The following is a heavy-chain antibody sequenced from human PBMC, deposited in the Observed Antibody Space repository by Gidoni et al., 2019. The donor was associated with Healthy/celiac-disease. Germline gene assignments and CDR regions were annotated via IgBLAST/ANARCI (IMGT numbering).Heavy chain of an antibody. CDR1: GGSISSGSYY. CDR2: IYTSGST. J-gene: IGHJ1*01. D-gene: IGHD2-15*01. V-gene: IGHV4-61*02. CDR3: AGGTVVTRYAEYFQH. Sequence: QVQLQESGPGLVKPSQTLSLTCTVSGGSISSGSYYWSWIRQPAGKGLEWIGRIYTSGSTNYNPSLKSRVTISVDTSKNQFSLKLSSVTAADTAVYYCAGGTVVTRYAEYFQHWGQGTLVTVSS.